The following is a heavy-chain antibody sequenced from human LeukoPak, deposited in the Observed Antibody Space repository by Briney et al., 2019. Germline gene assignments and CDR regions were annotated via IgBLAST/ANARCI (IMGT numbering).Heavy chain of an antibody. V-gene: IGHV4-39*07. CDR2: IYYSGST. D-gene: IGHD2-8*01. J-gene: IGHJ5*02. Sequence: SETLSLTCTVSGGSISSSSNYWGWIRQPPGKGLEWIGSIYYSGSTYYNPSLKSRVTISVDTSKNQFSLKLSSVTAADTAVYYCARDHLPNLAYNWFDPWGQGTLVTVSS. CDR3: ARDHLPNLAYNWFDP. CDR1: GGSISSSSNY.